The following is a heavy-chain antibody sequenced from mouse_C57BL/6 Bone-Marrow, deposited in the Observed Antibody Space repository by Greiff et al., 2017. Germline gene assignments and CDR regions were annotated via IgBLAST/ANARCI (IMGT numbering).Heavy chain of an antibody. CDR1: GYTFTSYW. J-gene: IGHJ4*01. CDR3: ARFHDYDAMDY. V-gene: IGHV1-72*01. CDR2: IDPNSGGT. D-gene: IGHD2-4*01. Sequence: QVQLQQPGAELVKPGASVKLSCKASGYTFTSYWMHWVKQRPGRGLEWIGRIDPNSGGTKYNEKFKSKATLTVDKPSSTAYMHLSSLTSEDSAVYYCARFHDYDAMDYWGQGTSVTVSS.